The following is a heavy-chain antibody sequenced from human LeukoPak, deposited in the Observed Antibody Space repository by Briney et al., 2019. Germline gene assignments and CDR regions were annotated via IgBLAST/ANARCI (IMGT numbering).Heavy chain of an antibody. V-gene: IGHV4-34*01. Sequence: SETLSLTCAVYGGSFCGYYWSWIRQPPGKGLEWIGEINHSGSTNYNPSLKSRVTISVDTSKNQFSLKLSSVTAADTAVYYCAREPGYWGQGTLVTVSS. CDR2: INHSGST. CDR1: GGSFCGYY. CDR3: AREPGY. J-gene: IGHJ4*02.